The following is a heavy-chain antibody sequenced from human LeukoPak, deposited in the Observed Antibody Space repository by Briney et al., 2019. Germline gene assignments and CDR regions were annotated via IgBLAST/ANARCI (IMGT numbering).Heavy chain of an antibody. V-gene: IGHV4-34*01. CDR1: GGSFSGYY. D-gene: IGHD6-19*01. Sequence: KPSETLSLTCAVYGGSFSGYYWSWIRQPPGKGLEWIGEINHSGSTNYNPSLKSRVTISVDTSKNQFSLKLSSVTAADTAVYYCARVPRIAVAGRGLDYFDYWGQGTLVTVSS. J-gene: IGHJ4*02. CDR3: ARVPRIAVAGRGLDYFDY. CDR2: INHSGST.